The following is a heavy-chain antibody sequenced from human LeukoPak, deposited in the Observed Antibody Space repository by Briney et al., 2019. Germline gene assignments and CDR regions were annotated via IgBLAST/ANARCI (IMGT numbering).Heavy chain of an antibody. V-gene: IGHV3-33*01. D-gene: IGHD5-18*01. CDR1: GFTFRSYG. CDR3: ARGYSFGQYFDS. CDR2: IWYDGSNK. J-gene: IGHJ4*02. Sequence: GGSLRLSCAASGFTFRSYGMHWVRQAPGKGRERVAVIWYDGSNKYYADSVKGRFTISRDNSKNTLYLQMNSLRPEDTAVYYCARGYSFGQYFDSWGQGTLVTVSS.